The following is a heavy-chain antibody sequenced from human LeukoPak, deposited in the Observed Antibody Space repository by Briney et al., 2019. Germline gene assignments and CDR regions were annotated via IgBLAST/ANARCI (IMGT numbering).Heavy chain of an antibody. V-gene: IGHV3-20*04. Sequence: GGSLRLSCAASGFTFDDYGMSWVRQAPGKGLEWVSGINWNGGSTGYADSVKGRFTISRDNAKNSLYLQMNSLRAEDTALYYCARRPPELLWFGEGYYYMDVWGKGTTVTVSS. CDR1: GFTFDDYG. CDR2: INWNGGST. J-gene: IGHJ6*03. D-gene: IGHD3-10*01. CDR3: ARRPPELLWFGEGYYYMDV.